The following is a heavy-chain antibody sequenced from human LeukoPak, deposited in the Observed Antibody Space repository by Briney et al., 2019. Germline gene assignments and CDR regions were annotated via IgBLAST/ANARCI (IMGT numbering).Heavy chain of an antibody. V-gene: IGHV3-30*07. Sequence: SGRSLRLSCAASGLTFNTYAMHWVRQAPGKGPEWVAVISYDGSKKFYADSVKGRFTISRDKLNDMLYLQMSSLRDDDTGVYYCTRSGRGAFFKAYFDYWGQGTLVTVSS. J-gene: IGHJ4*02. CDR3: TRSGRGAFFKAYFDY. CDR1: GLTFNTYA. D-gene: IGHD2/OR15-2a*01. CDR2: ISYDGSKK.